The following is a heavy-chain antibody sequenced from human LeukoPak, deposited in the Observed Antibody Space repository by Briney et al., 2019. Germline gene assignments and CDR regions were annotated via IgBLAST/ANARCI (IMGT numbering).Heavy chain of an antibody. J-gene: IGHJ4*02. CDR2: ISGSGGST. V-gene: IGHV3-23*01. Sequence: GGSLRLSCAASGFTFSSYAMSWVRQAPGKGLEWVSAISGSGGSTYYADSVKGRFTISRDNSKNTLYLQMNSLRAEDTAVYYCAKEEGTIGIVVVITYPFDYWGQGTPVTVSS. D-gene: IGHD3-22*01. CDR3: AKEEGTIGIVVVITYPFDY. CDR1: GFTFSSYA.